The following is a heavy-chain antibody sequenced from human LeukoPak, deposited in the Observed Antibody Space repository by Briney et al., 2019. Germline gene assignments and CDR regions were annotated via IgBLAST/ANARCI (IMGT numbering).Heavy chain of an antibody. J-gene: IGHJ4*02. CDR3: AKDRVATLSYYDSSGYYEAFDY. CDR2: ISGSGGST. V-gene: IGHV3-23*01. D-gene: IGHD3-22*01. Sequence: GGSLRLSCSASGFTFTTYGMSWVRQAPGKGLEWVSAISGSGGSTYYADSVKGRFTISRDNSKNTLYLQMNSLRAEDTAVYYCAKDRVATLSYYDSSGYYEAFDYWGQGTLVTVSS. CDR1: GFTFTTYG.